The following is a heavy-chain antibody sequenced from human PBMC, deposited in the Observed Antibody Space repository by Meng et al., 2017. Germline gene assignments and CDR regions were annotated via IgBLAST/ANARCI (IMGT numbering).Heavy chain of an antibody. CDR1: GSSRATSGVG. CDR2: IYWNDDK. V-gene: IGHV2-5*01. D-gene: IGHD6-13*01. Sequence: APTPHKPPQTLVLTSTSSGSSRATSGVGVGWSRQPPGKALEWLALIYWNDDKRYSPSLKSRLTITKDTSKNQVVLTMTNMDPVDTATYYCAHIPYSSSWYEYFQHWGQGTLVTVSS. J-gene: IGHJ1*01. CDR3: AHIPYSSSWYEYFQH.